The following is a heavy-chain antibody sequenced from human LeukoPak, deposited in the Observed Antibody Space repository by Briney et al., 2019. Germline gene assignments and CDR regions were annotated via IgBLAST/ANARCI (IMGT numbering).Heavy chain of an antibody. V-gene: IGHV4-31*03. CDR1: GGSISSGGYY. CDR3: ARDPSGGSSGYYYYMDV. D-gene: IGHD3-22*01. J-gene: IGHJ6*03. CDR2: IYYGGST. Sequence: PSETLSLTCTVSGGSISSGGYYWSWIRQHPGKGLEWIGYIYYGGSTYYNPSPKSRVTISVDTSKNQFSLKLSSVTAADTAVYYCARDPSGGSSGYYYYMDVWGKGTTVTVSS.